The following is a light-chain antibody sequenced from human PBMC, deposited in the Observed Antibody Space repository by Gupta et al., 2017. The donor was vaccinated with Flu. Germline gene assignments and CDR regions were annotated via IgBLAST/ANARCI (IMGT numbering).Light chain of an antibody. J-gene: IGKJ5*01. V-gene: IGKV1-39*01. CDR1: QSISSY. CDR3: QQSYSTPPIT. CDR2: AAS. Sequence: DRVTITCRSSQSISSYLNWYQQKPGKAPKLLIYAASSLQSGVPSRFSGSGSGTDFTLTISSLQPEDFATYYCQQSYSTPPITFGQGPRLEIK.